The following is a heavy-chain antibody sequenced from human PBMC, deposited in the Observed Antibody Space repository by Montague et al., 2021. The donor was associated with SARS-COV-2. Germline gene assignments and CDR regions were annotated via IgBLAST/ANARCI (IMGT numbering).Heavy chain of an antibody. CDR2: ISDSGRT. D-gene: IGHD3-10*01. CDR1: VFTFSNYA. V-gene: IGHV3-23*01. Sequence: SLRLSCAASVFTFSNYAMTLVRQTPGKGLVWVPTISDSGRTFYADSVXGRLTISRDNSKNTLHLQMHSVRVEDTAVYRCVKWSSSYGSPNTDFFDSWGQGTLVTVSS. J-gene: IGHJ4*02. CDR3: VKWSSSYGSPNTDFFDS.